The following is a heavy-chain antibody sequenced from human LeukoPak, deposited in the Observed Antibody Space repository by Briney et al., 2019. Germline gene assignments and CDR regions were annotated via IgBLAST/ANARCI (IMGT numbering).Heavy chain of an antibody. CDR2: IYYSGST. J-gene: IGHJ5*02. CDR3: ARQRQLERRGNWFDP. V-gene: IGHV4-39*01. D-gene: IGHD1-1*01. Sequence: SETLSLTCTVSGGSTSSYYWGWIRQPPGKGLEWIGSIYYSGSTYYNPSLKSRVTISVDTSKNQFSLKLSSVTAADTAVYYCARQRQLERRGNWFDPWGQGTLVTVSS. CDR1: GGSTSSYY.